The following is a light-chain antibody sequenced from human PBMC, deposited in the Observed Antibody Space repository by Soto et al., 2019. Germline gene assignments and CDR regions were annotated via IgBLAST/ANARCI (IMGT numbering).Light chain of an antibody. CDR3: QSYDRSLSGSGV. CDR1: SCNIGAGYD. CDR2: RNS. Sequence: QSVLTQPPSVSGAPGQRVTISCTGSSCNIGAGYDVHWYQQLPGTAPKLLIYRNSNRPSGVPDRFSGSKSATSASLAITGLQAEDEADYYCQSYDRSLSGSGVFGTGTKLTVL. J-gene: IGLJ1*01. V-gene: IGLV1-40*01.